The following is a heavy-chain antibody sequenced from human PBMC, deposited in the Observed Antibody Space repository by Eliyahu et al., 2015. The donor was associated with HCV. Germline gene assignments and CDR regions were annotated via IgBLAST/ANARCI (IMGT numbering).Heavy chain of an antibody. D-gene: IGHD3-9*01. CDR1: GGSFSGYY. Sequence: QVQLQQWGAGLLKPSETLSLTCAVYGGSFSGYYWSWXRQPPGKGLEWIGEINHSGSTNYNPSLKSRVTISVDTSKNQFSLKLSSVTAADTAVYYCARGNPFYDILTGYYNVPWYFDLWGRGTLVTVSS. CDR2: INHSGST. V-gene: IGHV4-34*01. J-gene: IGHJ2*01. CDR3: ARGNPFYDILTGYYNVPWYFDL.